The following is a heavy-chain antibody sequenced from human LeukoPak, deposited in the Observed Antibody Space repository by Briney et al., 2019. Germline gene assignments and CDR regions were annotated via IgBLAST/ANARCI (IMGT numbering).Heavy chain of an antibody. CDR3: ARMLLCSGGSCQDH. V-gene: IGHV3-53*01. CDR1: GFDVSHHY. J-gene: IGHJ4*02. D-gene: IGHD2-15*01. CDR2: IQSAGNS. Sequence: GGSLRLSCAASGFDVSHHYLNWVRQAPGKVLEWVSMIQSAGNSYYADSVKGRFTISRDDTKNTLYLQMNSLRVEDTAIYYCARMLLCSGGSCQDHWGQGTRVTVSS.